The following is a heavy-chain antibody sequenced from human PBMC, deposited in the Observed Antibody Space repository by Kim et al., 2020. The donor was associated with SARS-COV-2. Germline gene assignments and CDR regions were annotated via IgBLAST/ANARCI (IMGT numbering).Heavy chain of an antibody. V-gene: IGHV3-30*18. CDR1: GFTFSSYG. CDR2: ISYDGSNK. D-gene: IGHD3-3*01. CDR3: AKDGGVTIFGVVIPRSYYYGMDV. Sequence: GGSLRLSCAASGFTFSSYGMHWVRQAPGKALEWVAVISYDGSNKYYADSVKGRFTISRDNSKNTLYLQMNSLRAEDTAVYYCAKDGGVTIFGVVIPRSYYYGMDVWGQGTTVTVSS. J-gene: IGHJ6*02.